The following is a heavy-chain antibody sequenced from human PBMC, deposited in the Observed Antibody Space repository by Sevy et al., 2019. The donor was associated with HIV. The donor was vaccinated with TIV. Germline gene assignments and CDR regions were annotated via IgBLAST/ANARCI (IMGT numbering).Heavy chain of an antibody. J-gene: IGHJ4*02. CDR3: ARDAKYSSGWSDYFDY. Sequence: SETLSLTCTVSGGSISSYYWSWIRQPAGKGLEWIGRIYTSGSTNYNPSLESRVTMSVDTSKNQFSLKLSSVTAADTAVYYCARDAKYSSGWSDYFDYWGQGTLVTVSS. V-gene: IGHV4-4*07. CDR2: IYTSGST. D-gene: IGHD6-19*01. CDR1: GGSISSYY.